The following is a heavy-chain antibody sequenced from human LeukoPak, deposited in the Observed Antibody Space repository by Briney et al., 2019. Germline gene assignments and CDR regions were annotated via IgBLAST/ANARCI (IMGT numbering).Heavy chain of an antibody. Sequence: SETLSLTCAVYGGSFSGYYWSWIRQPPGKGLEWIGEINHSGSTNYNPSLKSRVTTSVDTSKNQFSLKLSSVTAADTAVYYCARGPMTTVRVFDIDYWGQGTLVTVSS. D-gene: IGHD4-17*01. CDR3: ARGPMTTVRVFDIDY. V-gene: IGHV4-34*01. J-gene: IGHJ4*02. CDR2: INHSGST. CDR1: GGSFSGYY.